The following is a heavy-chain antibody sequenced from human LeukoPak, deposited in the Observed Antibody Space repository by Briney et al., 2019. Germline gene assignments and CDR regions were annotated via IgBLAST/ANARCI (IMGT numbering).Heavy chain of an antibody. CDR3: AASYGIAAAGLDAFDI. CDR2: IVVGSGNT. CDR1: GFTFTSSA. D-gene: IGHD6-13*01. Sequence: GTSVKVSCKASGFTFTSSAMQWVRQARGQRLEWIGWIVVGSGNTNYAQKFQERVTITRDMSTSTAYMELSSLRSEDTAVYYCAASYGIAAAGLDAFDIWGQGTMVTVSS. J-gene: IGHJ3*02. V-gene: IGHV1-58*02.